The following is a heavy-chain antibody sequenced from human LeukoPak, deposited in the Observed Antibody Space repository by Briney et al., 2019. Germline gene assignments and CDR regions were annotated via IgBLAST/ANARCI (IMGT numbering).Heavy chain of an antibody. Sequence: GGSLRLSCAASGFTFSSYGMSWVRQAPGKGLEWVSAISGSGGSTYYADSVRGRFTISRDNSKNTLYLQMNSLRAEDTAVYYCAKDTASLFDYWGQGTLVTVSS. J-gene: IGHJ4*02. V-gene: IGHV3-23*01. D-gene: IGHD2-2*01. CDR3: AKDTASLFDY. CDR1: GFTFSSYG. CDR2: ISGSGGST.